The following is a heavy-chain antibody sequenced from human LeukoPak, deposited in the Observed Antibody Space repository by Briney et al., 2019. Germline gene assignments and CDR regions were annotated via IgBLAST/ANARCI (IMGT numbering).Heavy chain of an antibody. J-gene: IGHJ4*02. CDR3: ARDYDILTGYHLFDY. CDR2: IYYSGST. Sequence: SETLSLACTVSGGPISSYYWSWIRQPPGRGLEWIGYIYYSGSTDYNPSFQSRVSISVDTSKKQFSLKLSSVTAADTAVYYCARDYDILTGYHLFDYWGQGTLVTVSS. CDR1: GGPISSYY. V-gene: IGHV4-59*01. D-gene: IGHD3-9*01.